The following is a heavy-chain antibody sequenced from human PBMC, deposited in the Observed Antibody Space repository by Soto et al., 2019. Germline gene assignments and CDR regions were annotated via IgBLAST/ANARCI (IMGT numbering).Heavy chain of an antibody. Sequence: SVKVSCKASGFTFTSSAVQWVRQARGQRLEWIGWIVVGSGNTNYAQKFQERVTITRDTSASTAYMELSSLRSEDTAVYYCARGPRVVPAAMRFYFDYWGQGTLVTVSS. CDR2: IVVGSGNT. CDR3: ARGPRVVPAAMRFYFDY. CDR1: GFTFTSSA. V-gene: IGHV1-58*01. J-gene: IGHJ4*02. D-gene: IGHD2-2*01.